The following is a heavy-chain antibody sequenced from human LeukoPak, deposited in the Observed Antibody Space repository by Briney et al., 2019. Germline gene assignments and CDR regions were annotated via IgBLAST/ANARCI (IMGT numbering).Heavy chain of an antibody. D-gene: IGHD6-13*01. Sequence: PGGSLRLSCAASGFTFSNAWMSWVRQAPGKGLEWVGRIKSKTDGGTTDCAAPVKGRFTISRDDSKNTLYLQMDSLKTEDTAVYYCISEAAAGGNFDYWGQGTLVTVSS. CDR3: ISEAAAGGNFDY. CDR1: GFTFSNAW. CDR2: IKSKTDGGTT. V-gene: IGHV3-15*01. J-gene: IGHJ4*02.